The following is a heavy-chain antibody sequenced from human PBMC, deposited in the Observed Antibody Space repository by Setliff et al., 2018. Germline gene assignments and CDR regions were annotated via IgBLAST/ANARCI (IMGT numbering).Heavy chain of an antibody. Sequence: SETLSLTCTVSGGSISSHGFYWGWIRQPPGEGLEWIGSFYFGENTHYNPSLESRLTISVDTSKTQFSLQLSSVTAADTAVYYCARHGRYTGTYADAFDIWGQGTMVTVSS. CDR3: ARHGRYTGTYADAFDI. V-gene: IGHV4-39*01. J-gene: IGHJ3*02. D-gene: IGHD1-26*01. CDR1: GGSISSHGFY. CDR2: FYFGENT.